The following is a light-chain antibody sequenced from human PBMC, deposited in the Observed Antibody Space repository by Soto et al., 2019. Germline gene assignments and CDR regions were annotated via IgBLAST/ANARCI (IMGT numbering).Light chain of an antibody. CDR3: QQYYRLPYT. CDR1: QSVLSSSNNKNF. Sequence: DIVMTQSPDSLAVSLGERATINCKSSQSVLSSSNNKNFLAWYQQKPGQSPKLLIYWASTRESGVPNRCSGSGSGTDFTLTISSLQAEDVAVYYCQQYYRLPYTFGQGTKLEIK. J-gene: IGKJ2*01. V-gene: IGKV4-1*01. CDR2: WAS.